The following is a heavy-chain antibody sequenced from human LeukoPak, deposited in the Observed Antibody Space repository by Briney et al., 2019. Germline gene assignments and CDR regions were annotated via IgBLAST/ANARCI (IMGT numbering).Heavy chain of an antibody. Sequence: TGGSLRLSCTASGVTFSSYAMSWVRQAPGKGLEWVSAISGSGGSTYYADSVKGRFTISRDNSKNTLYLQMNSLRAEDTAVYYCARGATYYYDSSADYWGRRTVVTVSS. D-gene: IGHD3-22*01. CDR3: ARGATYYYDSSADY. V-gene: IGHV3-23*01. CDR1: GVTFSSYA. CDR2: ISGSGGST. J-gene: IGHJ4*02.